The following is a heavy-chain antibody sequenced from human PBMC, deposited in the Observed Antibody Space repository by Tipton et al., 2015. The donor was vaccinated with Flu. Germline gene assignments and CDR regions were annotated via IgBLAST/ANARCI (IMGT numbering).Heavy chain of an antibody. CDR3: ARVSPRRVTAIVVVMLPEGYFDS. CDR1: GGSVGSSSYS. V-gene: IGHV4-39*07. D-gene: IGHD3-22*01. CDR2: INHSGST. Sequence: TLSLTCTVSGGSVGSSSYSWGWIRQSPGKGLEWIGEINHSGSTHYSSSLKSRVTMSVDSSKNQFSLHLSSVTAADTAVYYCARVSPRRVTAIVVVMLPEGYFDSWGQGTPVTVST. J-gene: IGHJ4*02.